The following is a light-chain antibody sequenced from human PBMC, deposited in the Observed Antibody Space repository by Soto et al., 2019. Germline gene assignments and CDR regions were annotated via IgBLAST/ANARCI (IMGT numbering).Light chain of an antibody. J-gene: IGKJ1*01. CDR1: QSVFNNH. V-gene: IGKV3-20*01. CDR2: GAS. CDR3: LQDINYPWT. Sequence: EIVLTQSPGTLSLSPGERATLSCRASQSVFNNHIGWYQQKPGQAPRRLIFGASFRATGISARFSGSGSGTDFTLAISSLQPEDSATYYCLQDINYPWTFGQGTKVDIK.